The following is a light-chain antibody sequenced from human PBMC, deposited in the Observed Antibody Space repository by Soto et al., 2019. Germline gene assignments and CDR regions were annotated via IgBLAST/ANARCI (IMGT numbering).Light chain of an antibody. CDR1: SSDVGGYNF. CDR3: SSYTTTTSLVV. CDR2: DVS. V-gene: IGLV2-14*03. Sequence: QSVLTQPASVSGSPGQSITISCSGTSSDVGGYNFVSWYQVHPGKAPRLILYDVSSRPSGVSYRFSGSKSANTASLNISRLQAGEEADYYCSSYTTTTSLVVFGGGTKVTVL. J-gene: IGLJ2*01.